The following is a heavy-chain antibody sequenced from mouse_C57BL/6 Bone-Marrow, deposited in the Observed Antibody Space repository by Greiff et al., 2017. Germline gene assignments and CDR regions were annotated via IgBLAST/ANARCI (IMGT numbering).Heavy chain of an antibody. Sequence: QVQLQQPGAELVMPGASVKLSCKASGYTFTSYWMHWVKQRPGQGLEWIGEFDPSDSYTNYNQKFKGKSTLTVDKSSSTAYMQLSSLTSEDSAVXYCSKSFYYYGSRPWFAYWGQGTLVTVSA. J-gene: IGHJ3*01. CDR3: SKSFYYYGSRPWFAY. D-gene: IGHD1-1*01. V-gene: IGHV1-69*01. CDR1: GYTFTSYW. CDR2: FDPSDSYT.